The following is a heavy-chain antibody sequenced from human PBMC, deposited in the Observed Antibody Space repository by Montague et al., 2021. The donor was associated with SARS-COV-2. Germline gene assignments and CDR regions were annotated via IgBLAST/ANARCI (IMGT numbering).Heavy chain of an antibody. Sequence: SLRLSCAASGFTFRDYYMNWTRQAPGEGLEWVSSISSSGTTLYYASSVKGRFTISRDNAKNSLYLQMNSLRAEDTAVYYCARDLAVDYWSQGTLVTVSS. J-gene: IGHJ4*02. CDR2: ISSSGTTL. CDR3: ARDLAVDY. V-gene: IGHV3-11*01. CDR1: GFTFRDYY.